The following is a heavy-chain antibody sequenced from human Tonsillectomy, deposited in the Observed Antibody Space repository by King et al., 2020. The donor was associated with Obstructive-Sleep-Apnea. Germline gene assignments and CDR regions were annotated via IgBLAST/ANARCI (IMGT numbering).Heavy chain of an antibody. J-gene: IGHJ5*02. D-gene: IGHD6-13*01. Sequence: QLQESGPGLVKASETLSLTCTVSGGSISSSSYYWGWIRQPPGKGLEWIGSIYHSGSTYYNTSLKSRVTISVDTFKNQFSLKLTSVTAADTAMYYCARDALTIAAPDSWFDPWGQGTLVTVSS. CDR3: ARDALTIAAPDSWFDP. V-gene: IGHV4-39*07. CDR2: IYHSGST. CDR1: GGSISSSSYY.